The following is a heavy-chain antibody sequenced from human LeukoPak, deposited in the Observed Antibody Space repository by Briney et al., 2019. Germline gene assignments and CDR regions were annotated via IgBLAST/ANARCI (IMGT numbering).Heavy chain of an antibody. CDR2: IYHSGSA. CDR3: ARGVSGSYYADS. CDR1: GGSLSSGDYS. V-gene: IGHV4-30-2*06. J-gene: IGHJ4*02. D-gene: IGHD3-10*01. Sequence: SETLSLTCTVSGGSLSSGDYSWTWIRQSPGKGLEWIGYIYHSGSAYYNPSLKSRVTISEDGPRNQFSLKMTSVTAADTAVYYCARGVSGSYYADSWGQGTLVTVSS.